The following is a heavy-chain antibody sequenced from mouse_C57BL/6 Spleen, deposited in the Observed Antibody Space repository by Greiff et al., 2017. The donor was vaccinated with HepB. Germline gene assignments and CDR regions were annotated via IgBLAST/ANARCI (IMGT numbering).Heavy chain of an antibody. V-gene: IGHV1-82*01. Sequence: QVQLKESAPELVKPGASVKISCKASGYAFSSSWMNWVKQRPGKGLEWIGRIYPGDGDTNYNGKFKGKATLTADKSSSTAYMQLSSLTSEDSAVYFCARRRIYDGYYSFDYWGQGTTLTVSS. CDR2: IYPGDGDT. D-gene: IGHD2-3*01. J-gene: IGHJ2*01. CDR1: GYAFSSSW. CDR3: ARRRIYDGYYSFDY.